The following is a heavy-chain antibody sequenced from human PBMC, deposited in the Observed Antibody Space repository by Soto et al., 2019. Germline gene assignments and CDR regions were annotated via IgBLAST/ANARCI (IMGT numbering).Heavy chain of an antibody. CDR3: ARDRSQAGMDV. V-gene: IGHV3-66*01. CDR2: TYIGGST. D-gene: IGHD1-26*01. CDR1: GFSVSDNY. Sequence: EVQLVESGGGLVQPGGSLRLSCAASGFSVSDNYMNWVRQAPGKGLEWVSVTYIGGSTYYADSVKGRFTISRDNSKNTRSLQMNSLRAEDTAVYYCARDRSQAGMDVWGQGPRSPSP. J-gene: IGHJ6*02.